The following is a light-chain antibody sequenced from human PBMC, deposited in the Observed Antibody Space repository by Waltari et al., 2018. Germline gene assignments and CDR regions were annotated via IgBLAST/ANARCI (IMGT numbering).Light chain of an antibody. CDR2: EVF. CDR3: NSYTGSSAWV. CDR1: SSDVGFYNY. V-gene: IGLV2-14*01. J-gene: IGLJ3*02. Sequence: QSALTQPASVSGSPGQSITISCTGTSSDVGFYNYVSWYQQHPGKAPKLIIYEVFKRPSGVSNRSSGSKSGNTASLTISGLLAEDEADYYCNSYTGSSAWVFGGGTKLTVL.